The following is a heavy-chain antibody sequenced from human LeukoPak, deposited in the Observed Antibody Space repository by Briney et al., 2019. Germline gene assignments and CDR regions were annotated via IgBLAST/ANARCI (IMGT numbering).Heavy chain of an antibody. CDR3: ARELTLRSGLRREFDP. J-gene: IGHJ5*02. V-gene: IGHV3-21*04. D-gene: IGHD3-22*01. Sequence: GGSLRLSCAASGFTFSSYSMNWVRQAPGKGLEWVSSISSSSTYIKYADSVKGRFTISRDNAKNSLYLQMNSLRAEDTAVYYCARELTLRSGLRREFDPWGQGTLVTVSS. CDR2: ISSSSTYI. CDR1: GFTFSSYS.